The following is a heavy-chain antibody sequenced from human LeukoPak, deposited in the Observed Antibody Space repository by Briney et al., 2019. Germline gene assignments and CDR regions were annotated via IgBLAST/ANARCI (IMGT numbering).Heavy chain of an antibody. V-gene: IGHV1-18*01. CDR2: ISAYNGNT. Sequence: ASVKVSCKASSYTFTSYGIGWVRQAPGRGLEWMGWISAYNGNTNYAQKLQGRVTMTTDTSTSTAYMELRSLRSDDTAVYYCARPKAALEDAFDIWGQGTMVTVSS. CDR1: SYTFTSYG. J-gene: IGHJ3*02. CDR3: ARPKAALEDAFDI.